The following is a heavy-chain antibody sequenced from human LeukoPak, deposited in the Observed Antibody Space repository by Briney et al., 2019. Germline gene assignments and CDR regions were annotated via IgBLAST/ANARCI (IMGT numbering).Heavy chain of an antibody. Sequence: PGGSLRLSCEVSGFTFSSYAMGWVRQAPGQGPEWVSAISGSGDTTYYADSVKGRFTISRDNSKNTLYLQMNSPRAEDTAIFYCAKEMFYYGSGGTVDVWGRGTTVTVSS. CDR1: GFTFSSYA. CDR2: ISGSGDTT. CDR3: AKEMFYYGSGGTVDV. D-gene: IGHD3-10*01. J-gene: IGHJ6*02. V-gene: IGHV3-23*01.